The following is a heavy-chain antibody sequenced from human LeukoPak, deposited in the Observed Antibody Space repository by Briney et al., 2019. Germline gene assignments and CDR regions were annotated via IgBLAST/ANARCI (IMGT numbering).Heavy chain of an antibody. D-gene: IGHD5-24*01. J-gene: IGHJ4*02. CDR1: GFTFSDYS. CDR3: ARDAYNYFY. Sequence: GGSLRLSCAGSGFTFSDYSMSWIRQAPGKGLEWVSYISDSGGTIYYADSVKGRFTISRDNAKKSLYLDMDSLRAEDTAVYYCARDAYNYFYWGQGTLVIVSS. CDR2: ISDSGGTI. V-gene: IGHV3-11*04.